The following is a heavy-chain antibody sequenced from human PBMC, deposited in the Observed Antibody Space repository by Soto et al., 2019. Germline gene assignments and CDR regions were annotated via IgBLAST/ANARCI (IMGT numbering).Heavy chain of an antibody. D-gene: IGHD6-19*01. CDR3: AREQIGVAGSTYDY. Sequence: QMQLVESGGGVVQPGTSLRLSCAASGFTFSAYGLHWVRQAPGKGLDWVALIWYDGSRTHYAESVKGRFTISRDNSKNALFLQMNSLRVEDTAVYYCAREQIGVAGSTYDYWGQGTLVTVSS. CDR2: IWYDGSRT. CDR1: GFTFSAYG. J-gene: IGHJ4*02. V-gene: IGHV3-33*01.